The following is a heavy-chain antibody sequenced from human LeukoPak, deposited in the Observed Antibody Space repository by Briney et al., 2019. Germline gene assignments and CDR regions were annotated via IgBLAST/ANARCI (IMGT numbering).Heavy chain of an antibody. CDR2: ISAYNGNT. CDR1: GYTFTIYG. Sequence: ASVTVSFTASGYTFTIYGISWVRQAPGQGLEWMGWISAYNGNTNYSQKLQGRVTMTTDTSTSTAYMELRSLRSDDTAVYYCAREGVYSYGFDYWGQGTLVTVSS. V-gene: IGHV1-18*01. J-gene: IGHJ4*02. D-gene: IGHD5-18*01. CDR3: AREGVYSYGFDY.